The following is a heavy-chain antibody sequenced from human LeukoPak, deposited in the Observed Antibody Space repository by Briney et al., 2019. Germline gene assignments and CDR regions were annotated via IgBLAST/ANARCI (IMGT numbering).Heavy chain of an antibody. CDR1: GGSISGADYY. V-gene: IGHV4-39*01. CDR2: IGSSGHT. CDR3: ARRKVYKDYFDY. D-gene: IGHD5-24*01. Sequence: SETLSLTCTVSGGSISGADYYCDWIRQSPGKGLEWIGTIGSSGHTYRHPSLKNRVTMSVDTSKNQFSLKLSSMAAADTAVFYCARRKVYKDYFDYWGRGTLVTVSS. J-gene: IGHJ4*02.